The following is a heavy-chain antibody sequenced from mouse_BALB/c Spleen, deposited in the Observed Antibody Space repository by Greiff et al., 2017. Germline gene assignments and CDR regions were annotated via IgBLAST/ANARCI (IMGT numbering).Heavy chain of an antibody. J-gene: IGHJ2*01. CDR1: GFTFSDYY. CDR2: ISDGGSYT. CDR3: ARDPGGYDDY. Sequence: EVQVVESGGGLVKPGGSLKLSCAASGFTFSDYYMYWVRQTPEKRLEWVATISDGGSYTYYPDSVKGRFTISRDNAKNNLYLQMSSLKSEDTAMYYCARDPGGYDDYWGQGTTLTVSS. V-gene: IGHV5-4*02. D-gene: IGHD2-2*01.